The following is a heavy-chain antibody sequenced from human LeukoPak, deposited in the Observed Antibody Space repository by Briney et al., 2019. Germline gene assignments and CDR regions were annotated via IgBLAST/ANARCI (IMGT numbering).Heavy chain of an antibody. CDR2: IYYSGSP. J-gene: IGHJ4*02. V-gene: IGHV4-39*02. CDR3: ALHYGSGSYFDY. D-gene: IGHD3-10*01. CDR1: GGSISSSSYY. Sequence: PSETLSLTCTVSGGSISSSSYYCGWIRQPPGKGLEWIGSIYYSGSPYYNPSLKSRVTISVDTSKNHFSLKLSSVTAADTAVYYCALHYGSGSYFDYWGQGTLVTVSA.